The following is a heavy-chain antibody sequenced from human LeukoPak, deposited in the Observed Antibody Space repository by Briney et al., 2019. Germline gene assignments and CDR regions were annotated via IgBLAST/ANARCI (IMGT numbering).Heavy chain of an antibody. V-gene: IGHV3-7*01. D-gene: IGHD3-16*01. Sequence: GGSLGLSCAASGFTFITYWMSWVRQAPGKGLEWVANINQDGREKYYVDSVKGRFTISRDNGKNSVYLQMNSLGAEDTGVYYCARGGKLHPQSPYWGQGTLVTVSS. J-gene: IGHJ4*02. CDR2: INQDGREK. CDR3: ARGGKLHPQSPY. CDR1: GFTFITYW.